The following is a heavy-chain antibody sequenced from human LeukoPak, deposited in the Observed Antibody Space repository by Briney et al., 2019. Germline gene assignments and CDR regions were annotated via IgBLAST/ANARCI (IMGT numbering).Heavy chain of an antibody. D-gene: IGHD3-9*01. J-gene: IGHJ6*03. Sequence: SETLSLTCTVSGGSISHYYWSWIRQPPGRGLEWIGYMYYSGITNYNPSLKSRVTISVDTSKNQFSLKLSSVTAADTAVYYCARVWSYYDILTGYYYYMDVWGKGTTVTISS. CDR1: GGSISHYY. CDR3: ARVWSYYDILTGYYYYMDV. V-gene: IGHV4-59*01. CDR2: MYYSGIT.